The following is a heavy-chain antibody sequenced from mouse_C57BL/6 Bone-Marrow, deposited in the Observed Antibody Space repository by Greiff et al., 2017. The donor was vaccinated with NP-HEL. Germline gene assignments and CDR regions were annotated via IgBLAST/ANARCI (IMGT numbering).Heavy chain of an antibody. D-gene: IGHD1-1*01. CDR2: IDPSDSYT. V-gene: IGHV1-69*01. Sequence: LKQPGAELVMPGASVKLSCKASGYTFTSYWMHWVKQRPGQGLEWIGEIDPSDSYTNYNQKFKGKSTLTVDKSSSTAYMQLSSLTSEDSAVYYCARPYGSSYGDYYAMDYWGQGTSVTVSS. CDR1: GYTFTSYW. CDR3: ARPYGSSYGDYYAMDY. J-gene: IGHJ4*01.